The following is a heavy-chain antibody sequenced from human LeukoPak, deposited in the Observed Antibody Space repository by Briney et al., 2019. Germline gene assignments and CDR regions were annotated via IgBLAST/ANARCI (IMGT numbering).Heavy chain of an antibody. Sequence: GASVKVSCKASGGTFSSYAISWVRQAPGQGLEWMGGIIPIFGTANYAQKFQGRVTITADESTSTAYMELSSLRSEDTAVYYCARDPAPITIFVMGAFDIWGQGTMVTVSS. CDR3: ARDPAPITIFVMGAFDI. V-gene: IGHV1-69*13. CDR1: GGTFSSYA. J-gene: IGHJ3*02. CDR2: IIPIFGTA. D-gene: IGHD3-3*01.